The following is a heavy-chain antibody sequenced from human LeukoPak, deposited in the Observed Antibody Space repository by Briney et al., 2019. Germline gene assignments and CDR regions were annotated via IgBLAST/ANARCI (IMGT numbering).Heavy chain of an antibody. Sequence: SVKVSCKASGGTFSSYAISWVRQAPGQGLEWMGGIIPIFGTGNYAQKFHGRVTITTDESTSTAYMELSSLRSEDTPVYYCAREDGTIEGPPKRGRNWFDPWGQGTLVTVSS. CDR2: IIPIFGTG. D-gene: IGHD1-7*01. CDR1: GGTFSSYA. V-gene: IGHV1-69*05. J-gene: IGHJ5*02. CDR3: AREDGTIEGPPKRGRNWFDP.